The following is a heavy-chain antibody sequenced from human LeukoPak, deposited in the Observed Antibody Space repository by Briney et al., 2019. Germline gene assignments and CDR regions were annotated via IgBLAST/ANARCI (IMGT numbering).Heavy chain of an antibody. Sequence: GASVKVSCKASGYTFTGYYMHWVRQAPGQGLEWMGRINPNSGGTNYAQKFQGRVTMTRDTSISTAYMELSRLRFDDTAVYYCARDLAMVVDYYYYYMDVWAKGPRSPSP. CDR2: INPNSGGT. CDR1: GYTFTGYY. V-gene: IGHV1-2*06. J-gene: IGHJ6*03. D-gene: IGHD2-15*01. CDR3: ARDLAMVVDYYYYYMDV.